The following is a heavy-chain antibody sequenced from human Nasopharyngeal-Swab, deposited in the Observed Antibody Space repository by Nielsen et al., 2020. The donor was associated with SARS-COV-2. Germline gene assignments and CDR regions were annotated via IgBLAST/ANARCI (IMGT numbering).Heavy chain of an antibody. CDR3: ARRSYCSSTSCNGDYYMDV. D-gene: IGHD2-2*01. CDR2: IYYSGST. CDR1: GGSISSYY. V-gene: IGHV4-59*08. Sequence: SETLSLTCTVSGGSISSYYWSWIRQPPGKGLEWIGYIYYSGSTNYNPSLKSRVTISVDTSKNQFSLKLSSVTAADTAVYYCARRSYCSSTSCNGDYYMDVWGKGTTVTVSS. J-gene: IGHJ6*03.